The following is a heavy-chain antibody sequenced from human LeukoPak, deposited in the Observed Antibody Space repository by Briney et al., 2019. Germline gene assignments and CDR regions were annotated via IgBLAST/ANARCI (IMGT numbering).Heavy chain of an antibody. V-gene: IGHV3-21*01. J-gene: IGHJ3*02. D-gene: IGHD6-6*01. CDR2: ISNSSSYI. CDR3: ARAHNQQLDSAFDI. Sequence: PWGTLTLTCAASGFSFSSYCMNWVRQAPGKGLEWIASISNSSSYIYYPAPVKGRFTSSRDNVKNSLYLQTNSLRAEDTAVYYCARAHNQQLDSAFDIWGQGTMVTVSS. CDR1: GFSFSSYC.